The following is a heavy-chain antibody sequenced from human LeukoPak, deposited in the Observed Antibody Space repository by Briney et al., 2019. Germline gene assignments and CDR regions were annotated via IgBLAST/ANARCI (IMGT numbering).Heavy chain of an antibody. D-gene: IGHD5-12*01. V-gene: IGHV3-30*02. CDR3: ARDRTAYSYGTLFDY. Sequence: GGSLRLSCAASTFTFSIYGMHWVRQAPGKGLEWVAFIQYDGTNKYYADSVKGRFTISRDNSRNTLYLRMNSLRAEDTAVYYCARDRTAYSYGTLFDYWGQGTLVTVSS. CDR1: TFTFSIYG. CDR2: IQYDGTNK. J-gene: IGHJ4*02.